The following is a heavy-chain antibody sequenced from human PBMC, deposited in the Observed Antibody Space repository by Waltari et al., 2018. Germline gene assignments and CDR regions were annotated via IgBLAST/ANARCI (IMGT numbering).Heavy chain of an antibody. CDR3: AREGVVPAARSHDAFDI. V-gene: IGHV1-69*01. CDR1: GGTFSSYA. CDR2: ITPIFGTA. Sequence: QVQLVQSGAEVKKPGSSVKVSCKASGGTFSSYAISWVRQAPGQGLEWMGGITPIFGTANYAQKFQGRVTITADESTSTAYMELSSLRSEDTAVYYCAREGVVPAARSHDAFDIWGQGTMVTVSS. J-gene: IGHJ3*02. D-gene: IGHD2-2*01.